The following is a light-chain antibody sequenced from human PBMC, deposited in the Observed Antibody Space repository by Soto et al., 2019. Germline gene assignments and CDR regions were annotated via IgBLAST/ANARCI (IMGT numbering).Light chain of an antibody. CDR2: GAS. Sequence: LLTHSPGTLSLSPVEIATVSCNSSQSVSSSDLALYQQKPGQDPRLLISGASNRATGTPDRFSGSGSGKDFTITITSMETEDFEVFYCNQYGISPTTFGKGTQVDIK. CDR3: NQYGISPTT. CDR1: QSVSSSD. J-gene: IGKJ1*01. V-gene: IGKV3-20*01.